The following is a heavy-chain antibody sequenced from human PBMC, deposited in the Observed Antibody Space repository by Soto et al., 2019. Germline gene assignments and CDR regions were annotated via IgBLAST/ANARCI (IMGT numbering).Heavy chain of an antibody. V-gene: IGHV4-39*01. CDR2: IYYSGST. CDR3: ARHEGGYDILTGYRIDY. D-gene: IGHD3-9*01. J-gene: IGHJ4*02. Sequence: QLQLQESGPGLVKPSETLSLTCTVSGGAISSSSYYWGWIRQPPGKGLEWIGSIYYSGSTYYNPSIKSRVTISVDTSKNQFSLMLSSVTAADTAVYYCARHEGGYDILTGYRIDYWGQGTRVTVSS. CDR1: GGAISSSSYY.